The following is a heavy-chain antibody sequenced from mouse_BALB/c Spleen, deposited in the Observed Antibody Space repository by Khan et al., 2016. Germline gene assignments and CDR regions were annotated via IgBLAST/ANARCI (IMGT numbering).Heavy chain of an antibody. D-gene: IGHD2-14*01. CDR2: ISYSGST. CDR3: ARNGTRYERTWFAY. CDR1: GYSITSDYA. J-gene: IGHJ3*01. V-gene: IGHV3-2*02. Sequence: VPLQESGPGLVKPSQSLSLTCTVTGYSITSDYAWNWIRQFPGNKLEWMGYISYSGSTSYNPSLKSRISITRDTSKNQFFLQLNSVTTEDTATYDCARNGTRYERTWFAYWGQGTLVTVSA.